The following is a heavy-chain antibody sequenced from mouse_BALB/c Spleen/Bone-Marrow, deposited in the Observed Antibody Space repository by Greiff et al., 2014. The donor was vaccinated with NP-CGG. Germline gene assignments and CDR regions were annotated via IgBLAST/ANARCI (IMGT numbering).Heavy chain of an antibody. CDR2: IYPGDGDT. D-gene: IGHD1-1*01. CDR1: GYTFTSYW. Sequence: QVQLKESGAELARPGASVNLSCKASGYTFTSYWMQWVKQRPGQGLEWIGAIYPGDGDTRYTQKFKGKATLTADKSSSTAYMQLSSLASEDSAVYCCAAYYGSSYWAMDYWGQGTSVTVSS. V-gene: IGHV1-87*01. J-gene: IGHJ4*01. CDR3: AAYYGSSYWAMDY.